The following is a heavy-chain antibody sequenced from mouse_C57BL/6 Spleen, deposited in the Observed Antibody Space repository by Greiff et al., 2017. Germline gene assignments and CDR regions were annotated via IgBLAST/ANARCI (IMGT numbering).Heavy chain of an antibody. CDR3: SRDRRRDY. Sequence: QVQLQQSGPELVKPGASVKISCKASGYAFSSSWMNWVKQRPGKGLEWIGRIYPGDGDTNYNGKFKGKATLTADKPSSTAYLQLSSLTSDDSAVYFCSRDRRRDYWGQGTSVTVSS. CDR2: IYPGDGDT. V-gene: IGHV1-82*01. J-gene: IGHJ4*01. CDR1: GYAFSSSW.